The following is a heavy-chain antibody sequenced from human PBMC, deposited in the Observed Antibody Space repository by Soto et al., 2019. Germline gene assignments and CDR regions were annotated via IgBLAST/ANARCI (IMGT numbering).Heavy chain of an antibody. CDR3: TTAHDTVLVTDPTNPFYI. V-gene: IGHV3-15*07. D-gene: IGHD2-21*02. CDR2: IRGKADGGTT. Sequence: EVQLVESGGGLVKPGGSLRLSCTASDFTFNNAWMNWVRQSPGKGLEWVGRIRGKADGGTTEYGAPVKGRFTISRDESKNTVYLQMISLKTEDTAVYYCTTAHDTVLVTDPTNPFYIWGQGTMVTVSS. CDR1: DFTFNNAW. J-gene: IGHJ3*02.